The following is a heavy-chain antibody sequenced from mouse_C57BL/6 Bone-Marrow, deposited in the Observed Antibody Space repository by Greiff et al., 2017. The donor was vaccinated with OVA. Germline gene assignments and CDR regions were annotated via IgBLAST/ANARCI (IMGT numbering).Heavy chain of an antibody. V-gene: IGHV5-12*01. Sequence: EVQGVESGGGLVQPGGSLKLSCAASGFTFSDYYMYWVRQTPEKRLEWVAYISNGGGSTYYPDTVKGRFTISRDNAKNTLYLQMSRLKSEDTAMYYCASRYYYGSSYYAMDYWGQGTSVTVSS. CDR1: GFTFSDYY. CDR3: ASRYYYGSSYYAMDY. CDR2: ISNGGGST. D-gene: IGHD1-1*01. J-gene: IGHJ4*01.